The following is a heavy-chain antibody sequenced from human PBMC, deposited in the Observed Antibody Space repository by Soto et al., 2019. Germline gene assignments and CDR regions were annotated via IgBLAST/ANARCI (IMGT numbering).Heavy chain of an antibody. Sequence: LRLSCAASGFTFSSYAMHWVRQAPGKGLEWVAVISYDGSNKYYADSVKGRFTISRDNSKNTLYLQMNSLRAEDTAVYYCARGKSDKRSGMDVWGQGTTVTVSS. V-gene: IGHV3-30-3*01. CDR3: ARGKSDKRSGMDV. CDR1: GFTFSSYA. J-gene: IGHJ6*02. CDR2: ISYDGSNK. D-gene: IGHD2-21*02.